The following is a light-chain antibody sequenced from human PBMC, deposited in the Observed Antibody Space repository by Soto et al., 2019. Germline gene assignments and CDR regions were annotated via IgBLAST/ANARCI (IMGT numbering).Light chain of an antibody. CDR1: QTVSSN. V-gene: IGKV3-15*01. CDR3: QQNNNWPYT. Sequence: EVVMTQSPGTLSVSPGESATLSCRASQTVSSNVAWYQQRPGQAPRLLIDGAFTRATGVPARFSGSRSGTEFTLTISSPQSEDFALYYCQQNNNWPYTFGQGTKVDIK. J-gene: IGKJ2*01. CDR2: GAF.